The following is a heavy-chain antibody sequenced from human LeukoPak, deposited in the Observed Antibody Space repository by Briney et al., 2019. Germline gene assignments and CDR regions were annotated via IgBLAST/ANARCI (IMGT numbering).Heavy chain of an antibody. D-gene: IGHD2-15*01. CDR3: ARDLEYCSGDSCYNNWFDP. V-gene: IGHV4-59*01. CDR1: GGSMSNYY. Sequence: SETLSLTCSVSGGSMSNYYWNWIRQPPGKGLEWIGHICYSGSTNYNPSLQSRVTISLDTSKNQFSLKLSSVTAADTAVYYCARDLEYCSGDSCYNNWFDPWGQGILVTVSP. J-gene: IGHJ5*02. CDR2: ICYSGST.